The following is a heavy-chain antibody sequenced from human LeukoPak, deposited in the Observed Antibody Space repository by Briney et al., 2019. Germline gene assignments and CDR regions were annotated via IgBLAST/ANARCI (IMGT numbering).Heavy chain of an antibody. CDR3: ARAFGCYPGICGFDI. J-gene: IGHJ3*02. Sequence: KPSETLSLTCTVSGGSISSYYWSWIRQSPGKGLEWIGYIYYSGSTNYNPSLRSRVTISGDTSQNQFSLKLNSVTAADTAMYYCARAFGCYPGICGFDIWGQGTMVTVSS. V-gene: IGHV4-59*01. CDR2: IYYSGST. CDR1: GGSISSYY. D-gene: IGHD2-15*01.